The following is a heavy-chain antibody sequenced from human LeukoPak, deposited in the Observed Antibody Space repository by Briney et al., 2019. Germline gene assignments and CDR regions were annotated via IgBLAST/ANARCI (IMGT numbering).Heavy chain of an antibody. D-gene: IGHD3-22*01. Sequence: PSETPSLTCTVSGGSISTSSYYWGWIRQHPGKGLEWIGYIYYSGSTYYNPSLKSRVTISVDTSKNQFSLKLSSVTAADTAVYYCARAAAGGSGYYRYYFDYWGQGTLVTVSS. CDR2: IYYSGST. J-gene: IGHJ4*02. V-gene: IGHV4-31*03. CDR1: GGSISTSSYY. CDR3: ARAAAGGSGYYRYYFDY.